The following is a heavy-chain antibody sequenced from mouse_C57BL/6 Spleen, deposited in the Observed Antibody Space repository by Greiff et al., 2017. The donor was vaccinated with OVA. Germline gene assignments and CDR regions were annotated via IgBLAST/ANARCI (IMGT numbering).Heavy chain of an antibody. CDR2: IDPSDSYT. V-gene: IGHV1-59*01. D-gene: IGHD1-1*01. CDR1: GYTFTSYW. Sequence: QVQLQQPGAELVRPGTSVKLSCKASGYTFTSYWMHWVKQRPGQGLEWIGVIDPSDSYTNYNQKFKGKATLTVDTSSSTAYMQLSSLTSEDSAVYYCARSDGSSYYFDYWGQGTTLTVSS. CDR3: ARSDGSSYYFDY. J-gene: IGHJ2*01.